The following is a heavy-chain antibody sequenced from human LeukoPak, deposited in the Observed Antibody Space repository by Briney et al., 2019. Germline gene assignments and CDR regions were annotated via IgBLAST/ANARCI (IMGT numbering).Heavy chain of an antibody. CDR2: ISSSSSTI. CDR1: GFTFSSYS. J-gene: IGHJ4*02. Sequence: PGGSLRLSCAASGFTFSSYSMNWVRQAPGKGLEWVSYISSSSSTIYYADSVKGRFTISRDNAKNSLYLQMNSLRAEDTAVYYCARGGRYFDWSLTTDWGQGTLVTVSS. CDR3: ARGGRYFDWSLTTD. D-gene: IGHD3-9*01. V-gene: IGHV3-48*04.